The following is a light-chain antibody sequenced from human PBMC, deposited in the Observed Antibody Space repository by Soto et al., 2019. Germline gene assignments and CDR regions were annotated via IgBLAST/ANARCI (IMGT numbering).Light chain of an antibody. CDR2: DAS. Sequence: DIQMTQSPSSLSASIGDRVTITCRASQSISSFVNWYQQRPGKAPSLLIYDASSLQSGVPSRFSGSGSGTDFSLTISRLEPEDFAVYYCQQYGSSPLTFGGGTKVDI. J-gene: IGKJ4*01. CDR1: QSISSF. CDR3: QQYGSSPLT. V-gene: IGKV1-39*01.